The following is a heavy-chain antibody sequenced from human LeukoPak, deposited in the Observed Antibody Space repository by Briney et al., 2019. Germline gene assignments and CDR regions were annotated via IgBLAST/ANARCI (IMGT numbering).Heavy chain of an antibody. CDR3: AKVLNSGYDYYGGFDY. D-gene: IGHD5-12*01. V-gene: IGHV3-30*18. Sequence: PGGSLSLSFAAPGFTFSSYGMHWVRQAPGKGLEWVAVISYDGSNKYYADSVKGRFTISRDNSKNTLYLQMNSLRAEDTAVYYCAKVLNSGYDYYGGFDYWGQGTLVTVSS. J-gene: IGHJ4*02. CDR2: ISYDGSNK. CDR1: GFTFSSYG.